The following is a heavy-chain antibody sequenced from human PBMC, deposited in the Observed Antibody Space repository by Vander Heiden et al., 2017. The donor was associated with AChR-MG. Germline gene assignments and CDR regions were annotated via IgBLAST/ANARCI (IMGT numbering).Heavy chain of an antibody. V-gene: IGHV3-11*01. Sequence: QVQLVESGGGLVKPGGSLRLSCAASGFTFSDYYMSGIRQAPGKGLEWVSYISSSGSTIYYADSVKGRFTISRDNAKNSLYLQMNSLRAEDTAVYYCARDWTWYSSGWHYDRFWFDPWGQGTLVTVSS. CDR3: ARDWTWYSSGWHYDRFWFDP. CDR1: GFTFSDYY. J-gene: IGHJ5*02. D-gene: IGHD6-19*01. CDR2: ISSSGSTI.